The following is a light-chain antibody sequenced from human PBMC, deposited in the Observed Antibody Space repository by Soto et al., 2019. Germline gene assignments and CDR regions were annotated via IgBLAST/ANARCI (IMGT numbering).Light chain of an antibody. CDR1: QRMSGW. CDR3: QQHDSFSVT. V-gene: IGKV1-5*01. Sequence: EIQWTQTPYSVSASVGDTVTITRRASQRMSGWLAWHQQKPGKAPKLLIYDDSALKTGVPPRFSGSGSGTEFTLTISSLEPDDCAIYYCQQHDSFSVTFGQGTKVDTK. CDR2: DDS. J-gene: IGKJ1*01.